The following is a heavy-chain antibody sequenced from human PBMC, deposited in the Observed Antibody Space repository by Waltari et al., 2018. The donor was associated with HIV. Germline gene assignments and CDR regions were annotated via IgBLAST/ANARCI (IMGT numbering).Heavy chain of an antibody. D-gene: IGHD1-1*01. V-gene: IGHV3-23*01. CDR3: ARLDFWLKYNFDY. CDR2: ISGGGHAP. CDR1: GFPFSNFS. J-gene: IGHJ4*02. Sequence: EVQLLESAGVLVQPGGFLSLAFAASGFPFSNFSISRVRQAPGKGLEWVSGISGGGHAPFYADSVKGRFTISRDNSKNTLYLQMHSLRAEDTAVYYCARLDFWLKYNFDYWGQGTLVTVSS.